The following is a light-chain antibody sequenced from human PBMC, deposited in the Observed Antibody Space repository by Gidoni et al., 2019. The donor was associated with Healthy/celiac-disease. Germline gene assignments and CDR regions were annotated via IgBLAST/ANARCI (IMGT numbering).Light chain of an antibody. CDR2: DAS. J-gene: IGKJ2*01. V-gene: IGKV1-13*02. CDR1: QGISSA. CDR3: QQFNSYTHTMYT. Sequence: IHLTHSPSSLSASVGDRFTITCRASQGISSALEWYQQKPGKAPKLLIYDASSLESGVPSRFSGSGSGTDFTLTISSLQHEDFETYYCQQFNSYTHTMYTFGQGTKLEIK.